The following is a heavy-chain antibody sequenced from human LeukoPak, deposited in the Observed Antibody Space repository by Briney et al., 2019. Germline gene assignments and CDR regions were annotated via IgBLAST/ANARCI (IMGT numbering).Heavy chain of an antibody. D-gene: IGHD3-3*01. CDR2: IYYSGST. J-gene: IGHJ3*02. V-gene: IGHV4-39*01. CDR1: GGSISSSSYY. CDR3: ARHLREYYDFWSGYYTSLDDAFDI. Sequence: SETLSLTCTVSGGSISSSSYYWGWIRQPPGKGLEWIGSIYYSGSTYYNPSLKSRVTISVDTSKNQFSLKLSSVTAADTAVYYCARHLREYYDFWSGYYTSLDDAFDIWGQGTMVTVSS.